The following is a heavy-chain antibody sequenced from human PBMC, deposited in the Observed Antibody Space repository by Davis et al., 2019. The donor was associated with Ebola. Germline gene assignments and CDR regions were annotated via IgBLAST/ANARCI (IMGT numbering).Heavy chain of an antibody. J-gene: IGHJ6*04. V-gene: IGHV1-2*06. CDR2: INPNSGGT. CDR1: RYSLLAYH. CDR3: AREVLALGSYGMDV. Sequence: SVPVSCLASRYSLLAYHMYWLRQAPGQGLEWMGRINPNSGGTDYAQKFQGRVTMTRDTSSSTAYMELSRLRSDDTAVYYCAREVLALGSYGMDVWGKGTTVTVSS. D-gene: IGHD7-27*01.